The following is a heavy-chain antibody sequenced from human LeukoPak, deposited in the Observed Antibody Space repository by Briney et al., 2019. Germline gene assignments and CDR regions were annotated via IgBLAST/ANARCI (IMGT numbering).Heavy chain of an antibody. CDR3: ARDGYCSSTSCYGIDY. J-gene: IGHJ4*02. Sequence: GGSLRLSCAASGFTFDDYAMHWVRQAPGKGLEWVSGISWNSGSIGYADSVKGRFTISRDNSKNTLYLQMNSLRAEDTAVYYCARDGYCSSTSCYGIDYWGQGTLVTVSS. D-gene: IGHD2-2*01. CDR1: GFTFDDYA. CDR2: ISWNSGSI. V-gene: IGHV3-9*01.